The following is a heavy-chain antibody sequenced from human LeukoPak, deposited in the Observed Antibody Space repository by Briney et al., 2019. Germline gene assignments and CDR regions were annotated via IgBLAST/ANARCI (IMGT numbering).Heavy chain of an antibody. Sequence: GRSLRLSCAASGFTFSSYAMHWVRQAPGKGLEWVAVISYDGSNKYYADSVKGRFTISRDNSKNTLYLQMNSLRAEDTAVYYCARDGEDTAMVEYYFDYWGQGTLVTVSS. D-gene: IGHD5-18*01. J-gene: IGHJ4*02. CDR1: GFTFSSYA. CDR3: ARDGEDTAMVEYYFDY. V-gene: IGHV3-30-3*01. CDR2: ISYDGSNK.